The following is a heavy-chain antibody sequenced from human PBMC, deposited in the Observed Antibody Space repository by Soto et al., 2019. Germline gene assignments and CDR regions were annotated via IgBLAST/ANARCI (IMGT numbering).Heavy chain of an antibody. D-gene: IGHD6-13*01. CDR1: GGSISEKY. CDR3: VASLAASGLNWLDP. CDR2: IFANGHT. Sequence: SETLSLTCIVSGGSISEKYWNWVRQPPGKGLEWIGLIFANGHTDYNPSLKSRVTMSVDASKNQFSLRLTSMTAADTAVYYCVASLAASGLNWLDPWGRGTLVTASP. V-gene: IGHV4-4*07. J-gene: IGHJ5*02.